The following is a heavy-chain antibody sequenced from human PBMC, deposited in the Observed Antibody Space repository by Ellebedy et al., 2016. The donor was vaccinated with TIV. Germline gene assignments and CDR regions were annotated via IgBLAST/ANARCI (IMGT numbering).Heavy chain of an antibody. Sequence: GESLKISCAGSGFTFSFYWMSWVRQAPGKGPEWVANINKDGSETFYVDSVKGRFTISRDNAKNSLYLQMNSLRAEDTAVYYCASPPGVVALWGQGTLVTVSS. CDR2: INKDGSET. J-gene: IGHJ4*02. CDR3: ASPPGVVAL. V-gene: IGHV3-7*03. D-gene: IGHD3-10*01. CDR1: GFTFSFYW.